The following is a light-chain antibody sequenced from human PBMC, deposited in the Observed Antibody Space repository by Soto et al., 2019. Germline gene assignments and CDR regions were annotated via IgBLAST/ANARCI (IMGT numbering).Light chain of an antibody. CDR3: AAWDASLSACV. V-gene: IGLV1-47*02. CDR2: YNN. CDR1: DSNIGSNS. J-gene: IGLJ1*01. Sequence: QSVLTQPPSASGTAGQVVTISCSGGDSNIGSNSVYWYQHLPRMAPKLLIYYNNQWPSGVPDRFSGSRSGTSASLAIVGRRSEDEAVYYCAAWDASLSACVFGNGTKVTVL.